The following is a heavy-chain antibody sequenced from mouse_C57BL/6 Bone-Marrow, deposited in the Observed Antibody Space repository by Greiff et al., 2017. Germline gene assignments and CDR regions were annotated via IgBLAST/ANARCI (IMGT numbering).Heavy chain of an antibody. CDR3: AREGVYDGYCDWYFDV. CDR2: IYPGSGST. V-gene: IGHV1-55*01. CDR1: GYTFTSYW. Sequence: QVQLQQPGAELVKPGASVKMSCKASGYTFTSYWITWVKQRPGQGLEWIGDIYPGSGSTNYNEKFKSKATLTVDTSSSTAYMQLSSLTSEDSAVYYCAREGVYDGYCDWYFDVWGTGTTVTVSS. J-gene: IGHJ1*03. D-gene: IGHD2-3*01.